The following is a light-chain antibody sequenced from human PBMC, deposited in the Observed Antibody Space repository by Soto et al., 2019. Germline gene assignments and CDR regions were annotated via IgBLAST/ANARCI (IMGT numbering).Light chain of an antibody. CDR2: DAS. J-gene: IGKJ1*01. CDR1: QSVSNNY. CDR3: HQQGSSPWT. V-gene: IGKV3D-20*01. Sequence: EIVLTQSPATLSLSPGDRATLSCGASQSVSNNYLAWYQHKPGLAPRVLIYDASTRATGIPDRFSGSGSGTDFTLTISRLEPEDFAVYYCHQQGSSPWTLGQGTKVETK.